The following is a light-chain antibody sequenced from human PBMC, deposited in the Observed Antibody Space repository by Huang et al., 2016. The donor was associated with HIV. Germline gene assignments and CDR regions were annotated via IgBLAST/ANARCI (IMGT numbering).Light chain of an antibody. CDR3: QQSDTSPHT. Sequence: EIVLTQSPGTLSLSPGERATLSCRASQSVSSDVAWYQQNPGQAPRLLIYGASTRSTGSPDRFSGSGSGTDFTLTISRLEPEDFAVYYCQQSDTSPHTFGQGTKLEIK. J-gene: IGKJ2*01. CDR2: GAS. V-gene: IGKV3-20*01. CDR1: QSVSSD.